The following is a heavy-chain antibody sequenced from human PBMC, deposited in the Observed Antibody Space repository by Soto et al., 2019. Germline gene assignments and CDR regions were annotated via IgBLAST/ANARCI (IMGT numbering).Heavy chain of an antibody. CDR1: GVSFSSNNW. D-gene: IGHD3-3*01. V-gene: IGHV4-4*02. J-gene: IGHJ3*02. CDR2: IYRGGST. Sequence: SEALSLTCAASGVSFSSNNWCTCLRQPAGQLLEVIGEIYRGGSTNYNPSLKSRVTRSLDKSKNQFSLQMTSLTVEDTAVYYCARCFGVVFVATFNIWGQGTMVIVSS. CDR3: ARCFGVVFVATFNI.